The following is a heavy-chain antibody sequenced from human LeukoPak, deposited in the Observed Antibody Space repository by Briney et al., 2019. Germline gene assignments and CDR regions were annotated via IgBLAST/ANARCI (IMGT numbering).Heavy chain of an antibody. CDR1: GYTFTGYY. CDR2: INPNSGGT. D-gene: IGHD3-9*01. J-gene: IGHJ4*02. V-gene: IGHV1-2*02. Sequence: ASVKVSCKASGYTFTGYYMHWVRQAPGQGLEWMGWINPNSGGTNYAQKFQGRVTMTRDTSISTAYMELSRLRSDDTAVYYCARDGNYDILTGYYKGSFDYWGQGTLVTVFS. CDR3: ARDGNYDILTGYYKGSFDY.